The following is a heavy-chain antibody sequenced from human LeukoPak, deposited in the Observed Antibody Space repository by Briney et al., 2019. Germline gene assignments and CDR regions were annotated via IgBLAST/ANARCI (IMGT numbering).Heavy chain of an antibody. CDR2: MFPNGGHT. CDR1: GYTFTSYD. J-gene: IGHJ4*02. Sequence: ASVKVSCKASGYTFTSYDINWVGQATGQGLEWMGWMFPNGGHTRYAHKFQRTVTITRNTSISTAYMELSSLRSEDTAVYYCARGQLSVVSRYNWAYWGQGTLVTVSS. CDR3: ARGQLSVVSRYNWAY. D-gene: IGHD2-15*01. V-gene: IGHV1-8*03.